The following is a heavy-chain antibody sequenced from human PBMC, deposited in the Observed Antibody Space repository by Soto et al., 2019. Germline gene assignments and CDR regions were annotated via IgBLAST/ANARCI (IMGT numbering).Heavy chain of an antibody. V-gene: IGHV4-31*03. Sequence: QVQLQESGPGLVKPSQTLSLTCTVSGGSISSGGYYWTWIRQHQGKGLEWIGYIYYSGSTYYNPSRKSRVTSSVDTSNNQFSLNLSSVTPAATAVYFCARQRLTWDQGTLVTVSS. J-gene: IGHJ4*02. CDR2: IYYSGST. CDR1: GGSISSGGYY. CDR3: ARQRLT. D-gene: IGHD3-16*01.